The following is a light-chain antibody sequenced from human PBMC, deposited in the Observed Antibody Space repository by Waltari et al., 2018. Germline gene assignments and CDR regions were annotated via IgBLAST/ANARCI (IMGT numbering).Light chain of an antibody. CDR2: DFT. V-gene: IGLV2-14*03. CDR3: SSYTSNSVL. Sequence: QSALTQPASVSGSPGQSITIPCPVSISDVGGYRLVPWYQHNPNKPPKLMIYDFTNRPSGVSSRFSGSKSGNTASLTISGLQAEDEADYYCSSYTSNSVLFGGGTKLTVL. CDR1: ISDVGGYRL. J-gene: IGLJ2*01.